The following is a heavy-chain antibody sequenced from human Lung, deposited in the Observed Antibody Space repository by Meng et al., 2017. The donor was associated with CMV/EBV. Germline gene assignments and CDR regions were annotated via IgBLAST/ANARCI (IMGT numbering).Heavy chain of an antibody. Sequence: GESLKISCTASGLIFSDYSMSWVRQAPGKGLEWVSSISSSSIHIYYADSTKGRFTITRDNAKKSLYLQMNSLRAEDTAVYYCARGRGYCSSTNCYQNFDYWGQGXLVTVSS. CDR2: ISSSSIHI. CDR3: ARGRGYCSSTNCYQNFDY. J-gene: IGHJ4*02. V-gene: IGHV3-21*01. CDR1: GLIFSDYS. D-gene: IGHD2-2*01.